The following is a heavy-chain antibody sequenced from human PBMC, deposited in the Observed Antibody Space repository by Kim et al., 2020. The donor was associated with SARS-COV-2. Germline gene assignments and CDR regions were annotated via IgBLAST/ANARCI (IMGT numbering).Heavy chain of an antibody. CDR3: ARSWGAYCSGGSCYYFDY. CDR2: ISAYNGNT. CDR1: GYTFTSYG. Sequence: ASVKVSCKASGYTFTSYGISWVRQAPGQGLEWMGWISAYNGNTNYAQKLQGRVTMTTDTSTSTAYMELRSLRSDDTAVYYCARSWGAYCSGGSCYYFDYWGQGTLVTVSS. J-gene: IGHJ4*02. D-gene: IGHD2-15*01. V-gene: IGHV1-18*04.